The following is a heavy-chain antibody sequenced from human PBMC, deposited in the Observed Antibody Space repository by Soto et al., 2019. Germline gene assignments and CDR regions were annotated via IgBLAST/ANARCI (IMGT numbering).Heavy chain of an antibody. D-gene: IGHD3-22*01. J-gene: IGHJ4*02. CDR3: ATGEYYYDSSGYYYC. Sequence: EVQLVESGGGLVKPGGSLRLSCAASGFTFSSYSMNWVRQAPGKGLEWVSSISSSSSYIYYADSVKGRFTISRDNAKNSLYLQMNILRAEDTAVYYCATGEYYYDSSGYYYCWGQGTLVTVSS. V-gene: IGHV3-21*01. CDR2: ISSSSSYI. CDR1: GFTFSSYS.